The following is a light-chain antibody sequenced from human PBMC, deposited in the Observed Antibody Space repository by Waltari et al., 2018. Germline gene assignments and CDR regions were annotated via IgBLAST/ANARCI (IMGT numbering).Light chain of an antibody. CDR3: QQRSNWPT. J-gene: IGKJ2*01. V-gene: IGKV3-11*01. CDR1: QSVSSN. CDR2: HAS. Sequence: EIVLTQSPATLSLSPGERASLSCRASQSVSSNLAWYQQKPGQAPRLLIYHASNRATGIPARFSGSGSGTDFTLTISSLGPEDFAVYYCQQRSNWPTFGQGTKLEIK.